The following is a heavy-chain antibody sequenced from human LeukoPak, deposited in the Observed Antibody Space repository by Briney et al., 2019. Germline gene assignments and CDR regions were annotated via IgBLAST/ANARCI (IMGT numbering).Heavy chain of an antibody. V-gene: IGHV3-33*01. CDR1: GFTFSSYG. CDR3: ARGITIFGVVTHNWFDP. J-gene: IGHJ5*02. D-gene: IGHD3-3*01. CDR2: IWYDGSNK. Sequence: GGSLRLSCAASGFTFSSYGMHWVRQAPGKGLEWVAVIWYDGSNKYYADSVKGRFTISRDNSKNTLYLQMNSLRAEDTAVYYCARGITIFGVVTHNWFDPWGQGTLVTVSS.